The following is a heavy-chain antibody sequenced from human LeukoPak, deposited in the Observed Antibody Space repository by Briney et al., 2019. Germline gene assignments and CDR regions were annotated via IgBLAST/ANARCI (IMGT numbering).Heavy chain of an antibody. Sequence: PGGSLRLSCAVSGFTFTNYWMSWVRQAPGKGLEWVSAIVSSGDSTYYADSVKGRFTISRDNSKNTLYLQMNSLRAEDTAVYYCAKADGGQWPSSYYYYYMDVWGKGTTVTVSS. CDR2: IVSSGDST. CDR3: AKADGGQWPSSYYYYYMDV. D-gene: IGHD6-19*01. CDR1: GFTFTNYW. J-gene: IGHJ6*03. V-gene: IGHV3-23*01.